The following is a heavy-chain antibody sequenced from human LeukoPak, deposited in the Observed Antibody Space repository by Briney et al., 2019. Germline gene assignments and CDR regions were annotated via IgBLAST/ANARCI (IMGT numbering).Heavy chain of an antibody. CDR3: ARYYDRTGFDY. V-gene: IGHV4-59*08. D-gene: IGHD3-16*01. J-gene: IGHJ4*02. Sequence: SETLSLTCTVSGGSISSYYWSWIRQPPGKGLEWIGYIYYSGSTYYNPSLKSRVTISVDTSKNQFSLKLSSVTAADTAMYYCARYYDRTGFDYWGQGTLVTVSS. CDR1: GGSISSYY. CDR2: IYYSGST.